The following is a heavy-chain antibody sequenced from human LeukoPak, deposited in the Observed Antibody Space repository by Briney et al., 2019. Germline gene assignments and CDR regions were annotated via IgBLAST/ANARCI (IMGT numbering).Heavy chain of an antibody. CDR3: AQEHFDTSGYYSRFDN. CDR2: NGGSGGRT. V-gene: IGHV3-23*01. D-gene: IGHD3-22*01. Sequence: GGSLRLSCAASGFTLPRHAMSWVRQAPGKGLEWVASNGGSGGRTHYADSVKGRFTISRDNSQNTVYLHMNSLRADDTAVYYCAQEHFDTSGYYSRFDNWGQGILVTVSS. CDR1: GFTLPRHA. J-gene: IGHJ4*02.